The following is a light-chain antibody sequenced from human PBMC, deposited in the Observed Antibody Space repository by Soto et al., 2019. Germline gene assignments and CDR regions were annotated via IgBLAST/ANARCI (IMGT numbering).Light chain of an antibody. CDR1: QTVSSNF. Sequence: FVLTESPGTLSLSPGERATLSCRASQTVSSNFLAWYQEKPGQGPRLLIYGASTRATGIPDRFSGSGSGTDCTLTISRLDPEDFAVYYCRQYGRSLEFAVGGGTKV. J-gene: IGKJ4*01. V-gene: IGKV3-20*01. CDR3: RQYGRSLEFA. CDR2: GAS.